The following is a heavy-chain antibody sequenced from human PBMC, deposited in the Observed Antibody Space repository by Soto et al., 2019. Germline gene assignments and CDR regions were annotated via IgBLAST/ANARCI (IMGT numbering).Heavy chain of an antibody. CDR1: GYTFINYG. D-gene: IGHD5-18*01. Sequence: QVHLVQSGSEVKKPGASVKVSCKTSGYTFINYGISWVRQAPGQGLEWMGWISPYNDDTKYAQNFQGRVTMTTDTSPRTAYKNLRSLTSDDTSIYYCARDAFYAGSGRYSYGYSPPRFYAMEVWGQGTTVTVS. J-gene: IGHJ6*02. CDR2: ISPYNDDT. V-gene: IGHV1-18*01. CDR3: ARDAFYAGSGRYSYGYSPPRFYAMEV.